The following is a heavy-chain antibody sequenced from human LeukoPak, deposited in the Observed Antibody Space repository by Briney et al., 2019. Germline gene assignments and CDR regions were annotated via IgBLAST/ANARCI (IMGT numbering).Heavy chain of an antibody. D-gene: IGHD4-11*01. V-gene: IGHV4-59*01. CDR1: GGSISRYY. Sequence: SETLSLTCTVSGGSISRYYWSWIRQPPGKGLEWIGYIYDSGSTNYNPSLKSRVTISVDTSKNQFSLKLSSVTATDTAMYYCARSPSKTWLQYEDYYYGMDVWGQGTTVTVSS. J-gene: IGHJ6*02. CDR2: IYDSGST. CDR3: ARSPSKTWLQYEDYYYGMDV.